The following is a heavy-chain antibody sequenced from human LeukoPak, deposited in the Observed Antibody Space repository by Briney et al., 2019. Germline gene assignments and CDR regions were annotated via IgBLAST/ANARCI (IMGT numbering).Heavy chain of an antibody. Sequence: GASVKVSCKASGDTFTNYYIHWVRRAPGQGLEWMGIINPLGGSTSYAPKFQGRVTITRDTSTSTVYMELSSLKSEDTAMYYCARDHNFRDYYDSSGHLNWLDPWGQGTLVTVSS. CDR1: GDTFTNYY. J-gene: IGHJ5*02. D-gene: IGHD3-22*01. V-gene: IGHV1-46*01. CDR2: INPLGGST. CDR3: ARDHNFRDYYDSSGHLNWLDP.